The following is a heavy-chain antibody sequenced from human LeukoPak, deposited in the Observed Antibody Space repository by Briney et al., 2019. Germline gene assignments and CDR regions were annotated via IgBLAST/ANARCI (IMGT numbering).Heavy chain of an antibody. CDR3: AKVGDDFWSGYYSFFDS. V-gene: IGHV3-23*01. CDR2: ISGSGDNT. Sequence: GGSLRLSCAASGFTYSSHAMTWVRQAAGKGLEWVSGISGSGDNTHYAVSVKGRFTISRDNSKNTLYLHMSGLGAEDTAVYYCAKVGDDFWSGYYSFFDSWGQGTLVTVSS. CDR1: GFTYSSHA. J-gene: IGHJ4*02. D-gene: IGHD3-3*01.